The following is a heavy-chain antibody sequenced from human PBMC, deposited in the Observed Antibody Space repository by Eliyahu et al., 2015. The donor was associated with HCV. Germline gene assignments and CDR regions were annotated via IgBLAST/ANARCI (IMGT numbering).Heavy chain of an antibody. D-gene: IGHD6-19*01. CDR2: ISAYNGNT. V-gene: IGHV1-18*01. J-gene: IGHJ4*02. Sequence: QVQLVQSGAEVKKPGASVKVSCKASGYTFTSYXISXVRQAPGQGLEWMGWISAYNGNTNYAXKLQGRVTMTTDTSTSTAYMELRSLRSDDTAVYYCARDVHKNPYSSGWYDYWGQGTLVTVSS. CDR1: GYTFTSYX. CDR3: ARDVHKNPYSSGWYDY.